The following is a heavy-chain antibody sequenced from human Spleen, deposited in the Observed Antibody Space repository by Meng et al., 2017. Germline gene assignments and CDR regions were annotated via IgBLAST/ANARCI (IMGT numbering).Heavy chain of an antibody. Sequence: VQLQQWGAGLLKPSATLSLTCAVYGGSFSGYYWSWIRQSPGKGLEWIGEINHSGSTNYNPSLKSRVTISVDKSKNELSLKLSSVTAADSAVYYCARGPTTMAHDFDYWGQGTLVTVSS. CDR1: GGSFSGYY. D-gene: IGHD4-11*01. CDR3: ARGPTTMAHDFDY. V-gene: IGHV4-34*01. CDR2: INHSGST. J-gene: IGHJ4*02.